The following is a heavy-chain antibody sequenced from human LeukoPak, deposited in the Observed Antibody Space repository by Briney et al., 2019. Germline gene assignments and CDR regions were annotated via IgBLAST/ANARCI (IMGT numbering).Heavy chain of an antibody. Sequence: GESLKISCKASGYSFINHWIGWVRQKPGKGLEWMGIMYPDDSDTRYSPSFQGQVSISADKSLSTAYLQWSSLKASDTAMYYCARLIYDSSGYFDYWGQGTLVTVSS. J-gene: IGHJ4*02. V-gene: IGHV5-51*01. CDR1: GYSFINHW. D-gene: IGHD3-22*01. CDR2: MYPDDSDT. CDR3: ARLIYDSSGYFDY.